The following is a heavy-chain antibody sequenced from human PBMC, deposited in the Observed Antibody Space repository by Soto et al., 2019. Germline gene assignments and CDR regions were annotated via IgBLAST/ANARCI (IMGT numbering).Heavy chain of an antibody. J-gene: IGHJ3*02. D-gene: IGHD1-26*01. CDR1: GGTFSSYA. Sequence: ASVKVSCKASGGTFSSYAISWVRQAPGQGLEWMGGIIPIFGTANYAQKFQGRVTITADESTSTAYMGLSSLRSEDTAVYYCATAGIVGAVIDAFDIWGQGTMVTVSS. CDR3: ATAGIVGAVIDAFDI. V-gene: IGHV1-69*13. CDR2: IIPIFGTA.